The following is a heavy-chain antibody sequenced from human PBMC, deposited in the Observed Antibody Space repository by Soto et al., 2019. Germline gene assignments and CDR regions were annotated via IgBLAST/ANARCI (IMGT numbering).Heavy chain of an antibody. J-gene: IGHJ4*02. Sequence: GGSLRLSCAASGFTFSSYGMHWVRQAPGKGLEWVAVIWYDGSNKYYADSVKGRLTISRDNSKNTLYLQMNSLRAEDTAVYYCARAPTYTFGGVIVHPFDYWGQGTLVPVSS. CDR1: GFTFSSYG. D-gene: IGHD3-16*02. CDR3: ARAPTYTFGGVIVHPFDY. V-gene: IGHV3-33*01. CDR2: IWYDGSNK.